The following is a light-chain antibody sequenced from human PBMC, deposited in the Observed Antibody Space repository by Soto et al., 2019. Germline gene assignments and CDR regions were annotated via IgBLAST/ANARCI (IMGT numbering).Light chain of an antibody. CDR1: SSNIGAGYD. Sequence: QSVLTQPPSVSGVPGQRVTISCTESSSNIGAGYDVHWYQQLPGTAPKLLIYGNSNRPSGVPDRFSGSKSGTSASLAITGLQAEDEADYYCQSYDSSLTSWVFGGGTKVTVL. CDR2: GNS. CDR3: QSYDSSLTSWV. V-gene: IGLV1-40*01. J-gene: IGLJ3*02.